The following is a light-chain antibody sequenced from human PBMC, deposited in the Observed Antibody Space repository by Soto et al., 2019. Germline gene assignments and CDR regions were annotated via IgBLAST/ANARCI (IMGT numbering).Light chain of an antibody. J-gene: IGKJ4*01. CDR3: QQYCSSPPDT. CDR2: GAS. Sequence: EIVLTQSPGTLSLSPGERATLSCRASQSVSSSYLAWYQQKPGQAPRLLIYGASIRATGIPDRFSGSGSGTAFTLTISRLEPEDFAVYYCQQYCSSPPDTFGGGTKVEIK. V-gene: IGKV3-20*01. CDR1: QSVSSSY.